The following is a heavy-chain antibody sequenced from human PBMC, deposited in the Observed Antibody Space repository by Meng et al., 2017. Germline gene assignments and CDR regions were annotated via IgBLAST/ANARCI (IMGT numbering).Heavy chain of an antibody. D-gene: IGHD1-26*01. CDR3: ARARQKGVGAIDY. V-gene: IGHV4-59*01. Sequence: QVQLQESGPGLVKPSETLSLTCTVSGGSTSSYYWSWIRQPPGKGLEWIGYIYYSGSTNYNPSLKSRVTISVDTSKNQFSLKLSSVTAADTAVYYCARARQKGVGAIDYWGQGTLVTVSS. J-gene: IGHJ4*02. CDR1: GGSTSSYY. CDR2: IYYSGST.